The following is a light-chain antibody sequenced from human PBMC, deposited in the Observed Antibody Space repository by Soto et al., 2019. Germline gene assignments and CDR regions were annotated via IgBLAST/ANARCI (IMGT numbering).Light chain of an antibody. Sequence: EIVLTQSPGTLSLSPGERATLSCRASQSVSSSYLAWYQQKPGQAPRLLIYGASSRATGIPDRFSGSGSGTDFTLTISRLEPEEFAVYSCQQYGSSPVVTFGPGTKVDIK. J-gene: IGKJ3*01. V-gene: IGKV3-20*01. CDR1: QSVSSSY. CDR3: QQYGSSPVVT. CDR2: GAS.